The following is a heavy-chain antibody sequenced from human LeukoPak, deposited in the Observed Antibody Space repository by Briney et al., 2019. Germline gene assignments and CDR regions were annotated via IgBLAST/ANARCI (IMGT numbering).Heavy chain of an antibody. D-gene: IGHD3-3*01. Sequence: GGSLRLSCAASGLTFSSYAMSWVRQAPGKGLEWVSAISGSGGSTYYADSVKGRFTISRDNSKNTLFVQMNSLRAEDTAVYFCAKGGGGFWGGYYPTSYFDYWGQGTLVTVSS. V-gene: IGHV3-23*01. CDR2: ISGSGGST. J-gene: IGHJ4*02. CDR3: AKGGGGFWGGYYPTSYFDY. CDR1: GLTFSSYA.